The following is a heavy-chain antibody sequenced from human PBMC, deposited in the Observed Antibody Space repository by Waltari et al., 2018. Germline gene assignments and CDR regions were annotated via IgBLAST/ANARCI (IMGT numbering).Heavy chain of an antibody. CDR1: GGSISSYY. D-gene: IGHD6-13*01. J-gene: IGHJ6*03. CDR2: IYYMLAT. CDR3: ARDYLIAAAGTGRDYYYYYMDV. V-gene: IGHV4-59*01. Sequence: QVQLQESGPGLVKPSETLSLTCTVSGGSISSYYWSWIRQPPGKGLEWIGYIYYMLATHFTPSLTSRVTISVATSKNQFSLKLSSLTAADTAVYYCARDYLIAAAGTGRDYYYYYMDVWGKGTTVTVSS.